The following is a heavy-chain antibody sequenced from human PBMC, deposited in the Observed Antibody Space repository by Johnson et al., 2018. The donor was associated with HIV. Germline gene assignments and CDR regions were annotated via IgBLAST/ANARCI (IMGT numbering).Heavy chain of an antibody. CDR1: GFTFSDAW. CDR3: ARDSAGIVGGTEGFDM. Sequence: QVQLVESGGGLVKPGGSLRLSCAASGFTFSDAWMNWVRQAPGKGLEWVTVISYDRNNKYYADSVKGRFTVSRDNSKNTLYLQMNSLRAEDTAVYYCARDSAGIVGGTEGFDMWGQGTMVTVSS. CDR2: ISYDRNNK. D-gene: IGHD1-26*01. V-gene: IGHV3-30*14. J-gene: IGHJ3*02.